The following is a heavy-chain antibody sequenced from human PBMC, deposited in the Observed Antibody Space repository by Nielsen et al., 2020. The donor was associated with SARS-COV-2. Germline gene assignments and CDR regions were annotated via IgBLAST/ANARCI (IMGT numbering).Heavy chain of an antibody. V-gene: IGHV1-2*04. CDR1: GYTFTGYY. CDR3: ARASGGPYPDI. Sequence: ASVKVSCKASGYTFTGYYMHWVRQAPGQGLEWMGWINPNSGGTNYAQKFQGWVTMTRDTSISTAYMELRSLRSDDTAVYYCARASGGPYPDIWGQGTMVTVSS. D-gene: IGHD2-15*01. J-gene: IGHJ3*02. CDR2: INPNSGGT.